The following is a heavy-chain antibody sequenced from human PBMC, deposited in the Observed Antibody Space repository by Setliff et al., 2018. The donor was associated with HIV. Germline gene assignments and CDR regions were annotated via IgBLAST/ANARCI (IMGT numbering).Heavy chain of an antibody. CDR2: ISYSGST. D-gene: IGHD2-15*01. CDR1: GGSFSDFY. V-gene: IGHV4-34*01. J-gene: IGHJ6*04. Sequence: PSETLSLTCAVFGGSFSDFYWSWIRQPPGKGLEWIGEISYSGSTYYSPSLKSRVTISVDTSKNQFSLKLSSVTAADTAVYYCARLDIVVVVAAKQGVDVWGKGTTVTVSS. CDR3: ARLDIVVVVAAKQGVDV.